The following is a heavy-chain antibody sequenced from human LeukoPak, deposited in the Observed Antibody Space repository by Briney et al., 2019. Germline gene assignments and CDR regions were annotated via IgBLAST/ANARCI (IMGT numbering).Heavy chain of an antibody. D-gene: IGHD2-21*02. Sequence: ASVKVSCKASGYTFTGYYMHWVRQAPGQGLEWMGWINPNSGGTNYAQKFQGRVTMTRDTFISTAYMELSRLRSDDTAVYYCARTYCGGDRYSQSDQPFDYWGQGTLVTVSS. CDR2: INPNSGGT. J-gene: IGHJ4*02. CDR3: ARTYCGGDRYSQSDQPFDY. CDR1: GYTFTGYY. V-gene: IGHV1-2*02.